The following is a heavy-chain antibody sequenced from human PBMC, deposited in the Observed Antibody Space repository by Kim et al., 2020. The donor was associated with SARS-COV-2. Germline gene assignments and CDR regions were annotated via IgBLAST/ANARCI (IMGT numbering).Heavy chain of an antibody. J-gene: IGHJ4*02. CDR2: IYPGDSDT. CDR1: GYSFTSYW. Sequence: GESLKISCKGSGYSFTSYWIGWVRQMPGKGLEWMGIIYPGDSDTRYSPSFQGQVTISADKSISTAFPQWRSLKASDTAMYYCARQQHLTRHFDYWGQGTLVTVSS. V-gene: IGHV5-51*01. CDR3: ARQQHLTRHFDY. D-gene: IGHD6-13*01.